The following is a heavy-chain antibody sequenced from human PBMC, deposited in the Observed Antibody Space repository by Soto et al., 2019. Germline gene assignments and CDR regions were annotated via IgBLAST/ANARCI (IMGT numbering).Heavy chain of an antibody. D-gene: IGHD6-6*01. CDR1: GGTFSSYA. CDR3: ARAVSIAARPYYFDY. V-gene: IGHV1-69*06. CDR2: IIPIFGTA. J-gene: IGHJ4*02. Sequence: QVQLVQSGAEVKKPGSSVKVSCKASGGTFSSYAISWVRQAPGQGLEWMGGIIPIFGTANYAQKFKGRVTITADKSTSTAYMELSRLRSEDTAVYYCARAVSIAARPYYFDYWGQGTLFTVSS.